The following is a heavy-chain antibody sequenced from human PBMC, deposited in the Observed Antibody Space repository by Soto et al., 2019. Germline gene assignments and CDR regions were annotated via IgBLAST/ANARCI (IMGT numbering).Heavy chain of an antibody. CDR3: ARALIHTVTFDY. V-gene: IGHV4-31*03. CDR1: GGSISSGGYY. D-gene: IGHD4-17*01. J-gene: IGHJ4*02. CDR2: IYYSGST. Sequence: SETLSLTCTVSGGSISSGGYYWSWIRQHPGKGLEWIGYIYYSGSTYYNPSLKSRVTISVDTSKNQFSLKLTSVTAADTAVYYCARALIHTVTFDYRGQGTPVTVSS.